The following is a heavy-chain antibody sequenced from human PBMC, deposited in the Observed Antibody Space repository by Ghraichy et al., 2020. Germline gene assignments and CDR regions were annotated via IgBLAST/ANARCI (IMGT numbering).Heavy chain of an antibody. J-gene: IGHJ5*02. CDR2: IWYDGSKK. Sequence: GGSLRLSCAASGFTFSSYGMHWVRQGPGKGLEWVSVIWYDGSKKYYADSVKDRFTISRDNSRNTLYLQMNSLRAEDTAVYWCARSGLLKFGESWFDPWGQGTLVIVS. V-gene: IGHV3-33*01. CDR1: GFTFSSYG. D-gene: IGHD3-10*01. CDR3: ARSGLLKFGESWFDP.